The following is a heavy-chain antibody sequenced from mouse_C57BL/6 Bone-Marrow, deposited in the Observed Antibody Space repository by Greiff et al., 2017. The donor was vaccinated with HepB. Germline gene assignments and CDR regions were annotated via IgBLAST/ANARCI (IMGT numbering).Heavy chain of an antibody. J-gene: IGHJ2*01. V-gene: IGHV3-6*01. Sequence: ESGPGLVKPSQSLSLTCSVTGYSITSGYYWNWIRQYPGNNLEWMGYISYDGSNNYNPSLKNQISITRDTSKNKFFLKLNSVTTEDTATYYCARDSTTVAFGYWDQGTALTVSS. CDR2: ISYDGSN. CDR3: ARDSTTVAFGY. D-gene: IGHD1-1*01. CDR1: GYSITSGYY.